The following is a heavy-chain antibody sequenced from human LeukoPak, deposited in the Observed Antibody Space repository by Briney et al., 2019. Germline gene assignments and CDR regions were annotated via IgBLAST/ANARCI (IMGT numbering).Heavy chain of an antibody. CDR2: ISYDGSNK. CDR1: GFNFSSSG. D-gene: IGHD6-13*01. J-gene: IGHJ4*02. CDR3: AKDIAAVGTIPDY. V-gene: IGHV3-30*18. Sequence: GGSLRLSCAASGFNFSSSGMHWVRQAPGKGLEWVAVISYDGSNKNYADSVKGRFTISRDNSKHTLYLQLNSLRVDDTGVYYCAKDIAAVGTIPDYWGQGALVTVSS.